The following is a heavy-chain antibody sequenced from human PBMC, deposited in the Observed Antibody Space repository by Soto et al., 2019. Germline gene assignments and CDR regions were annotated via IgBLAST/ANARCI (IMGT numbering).Heavy chain of an antibody. CDR1: GGSITSNTYY. D-gene: IGHD5-18*01. CDR3: VRLILDSYSYADY. J-gene: IGHJ4*02. CDR2: INYSGST. V-gene: IGHV4-39*01. Sequence: SETLSLTCTVSGGSITSNTYYWAWIRQPPGRGLEWIGSINYSGSTDYNASLKSRVTISVDTSKNQFSLKLSSVTAADTAVFYCVRLILDSYSYADYWGQGTLVTVSS.